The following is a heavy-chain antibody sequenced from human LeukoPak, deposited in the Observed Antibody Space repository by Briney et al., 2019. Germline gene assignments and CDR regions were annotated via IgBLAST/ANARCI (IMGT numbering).Heavy chain of an antibody. CDR3: ARGFEYNYRYTFGY. J-gene: IGHJ4*02. V-gene: IGHV4-59*01. CDR2: IYSGKT. CDR1: GGSISSYY. D-gene: IGHD5-18*01. Sequence: SETLSLTCTVSGGSISSYYWSWIRRPPGKGLEWIGYIYSGKTDYIPSLMSRVTISVDTCKNQFSLKLSTVSAADTAVYYCARGFEYNYRYTFGYWGQGTLVTVSS.